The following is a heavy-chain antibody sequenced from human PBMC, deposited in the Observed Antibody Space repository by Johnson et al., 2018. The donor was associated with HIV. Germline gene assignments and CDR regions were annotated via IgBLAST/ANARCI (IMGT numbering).Heavy chain of an antibody. D-gene: IGHD1-26*01. V-gene: IGHV3-23*04. CDR2: ISGSGGST. CDR1: GFTFSSYA. Sequence: LLVESGGGLVQPGGSLRLSCAASGFTFSSYAMSWVRQAPGKGLEWVSAISGSGGSTYYADSVKGRFTISRDNSKNSLYLQMNSLRAEDTAVYYCATFGGGSFHAFDIWGQGTMVTVSS. CDR3: ATFGGGSFHAFDI. J-gene: IGHJ3*02.